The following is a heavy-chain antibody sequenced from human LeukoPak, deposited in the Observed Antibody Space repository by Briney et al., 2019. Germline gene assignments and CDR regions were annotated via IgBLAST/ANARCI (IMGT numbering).Heavy chain of an antibody. J-gene: IGHJ3*02. D-gene: IGHD3-9*01. CDR3: AKDAYHFDLHDAFDI. CDR1: GFTFSSYV. V-gene: IGHV3-23*01. CDR2: ISGGGGTT. Sequence: GGSLRLSCAASGFTFSSYVMSWVRQAPGKGLEWVSGISGGGGTTYYADSVKGRFTNSRDNSKNTLYLQMNSLRAEDTAIYYCAKDAYHFDLHDAFDIWGPGTMVTVSS.